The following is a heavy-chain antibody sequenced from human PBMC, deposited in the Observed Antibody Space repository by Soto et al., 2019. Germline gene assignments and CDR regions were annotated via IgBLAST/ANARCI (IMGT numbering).Heavy chain of an antibody. CDR1: GYTLTGYY. CDR2: INPRGGST. V-gene: IGHV1-46*01. J-gene: IGHJ5*02. Sequence: ASVKVSCKASGYTLTGYYMQWVRQAPGQGLEWMGVINPRGGSTSYAQKFQCRVTITRDTSASTAYMELSSLRSEDTAVYYCARGYGGPIGWFDPWGQGTLVTVSS. CDR3: ARGYGGPIGWFDP. D-gene: IGHD1-26*01.